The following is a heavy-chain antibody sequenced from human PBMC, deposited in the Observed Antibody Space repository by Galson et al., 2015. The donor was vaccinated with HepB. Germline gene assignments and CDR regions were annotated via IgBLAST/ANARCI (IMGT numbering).Heavy chain of an antibody. D-gene: IGHD5-18*01. CDR2: IIPILGIA. V-gene: IGHV1-69*04. CDR3: ARGRLQPRFSQFDY. CDR1: GGTFSSYA. J-gene: IGHJ4*02. Sequence: SVKVSCKASGGTFSSYAISWVRQAPGQGLEWMGRIIPILGIANYAQKFQGRVTITADESTSTAYMELSSLRSEDTAVYYCARGRLQPRFSQFDYWGQGTLVTVSS.